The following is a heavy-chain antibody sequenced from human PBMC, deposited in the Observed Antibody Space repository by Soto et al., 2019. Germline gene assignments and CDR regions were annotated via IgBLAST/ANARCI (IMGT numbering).Heavy chain of an antibody. V-gene: IGHV3-53*02. D-gene: IGHD6-13*01. CDR2: IYYDDGST. CDR3: ASGQQVILRYYYGLDV. J-gene: IGHJ6*02. Sequence: EVQLVETGGGLIQPGGSLRLSCAVSGFTVSTNYMSWVRQAPGKGLEWVSVIYYDDGSTYYADSVKGRFSISRDSSRNALYHKMNSLRAEDTAVYYCASGQQVILRYYYGLDVWGQGTTVTVSS. CDR1: GFTVSTNY.